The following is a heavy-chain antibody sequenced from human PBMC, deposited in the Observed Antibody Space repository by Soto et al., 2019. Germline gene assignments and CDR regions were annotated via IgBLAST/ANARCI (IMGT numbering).Heavy chain of an antibody. CDR3: ARGRSRVLVAPRYYMDV. J-gene: IGHJ6*03. Sequence: GASVKVSCKASGYTFTGYYMHWVRQAPGQGLEWMGWINPNSGGTNYAQKFQGWVTMTRDTSISTAYMELSRLRSDDTAVYYCARGRSRVLVAPRYYMDVWGKGTTVTVSS. CDR2: INPNSGGT. V-gene: IGHV1-2*04. CDR1: GYTFTGYY. D-gene: IGHD2-15*01.